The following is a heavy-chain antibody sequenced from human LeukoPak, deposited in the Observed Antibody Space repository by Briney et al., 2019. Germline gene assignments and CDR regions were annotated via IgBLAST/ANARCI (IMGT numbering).Heavy chain of an antibody. J-gene: IGHJ4*02. D-gene: IGHD3-10*01. Sequence: GGSLRLSCAASGFSFSSYAMNWVRQAPGKGLEWVSAISGSGGSTYYADSVKGRFTISRDNSKNTLYLQMNSLRAEDTAVYYCARESRYYGSGPRFDYWGQGTLVTVSS. CDR1: GFSFSSYA. CDR2: ISGSGGST. CDR3: ARESRYYGSGPRFDY. V-gene: IGHV3-23*01.